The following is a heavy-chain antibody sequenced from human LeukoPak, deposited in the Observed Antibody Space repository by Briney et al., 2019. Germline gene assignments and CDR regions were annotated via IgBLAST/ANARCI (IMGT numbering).Heavy chain of an antibody. J-gene: IGHJ6*03. Sequence: PSETLSLTCAVSGYSISNGYYWVWSRQPPGRGLEWIGSLYHSDSAYYNTSLRSRVSMSVDTSKNQFSLTLSFVTAEDTAVYYCARQHDSYYYYYIDVWGSGTTVTVSS. CDR1: GYSISNGYY. V-gene: IGHV4-38-2*01. CDR3: ARQHDSYYYYYIDV. CDR2: LYHSDSA.